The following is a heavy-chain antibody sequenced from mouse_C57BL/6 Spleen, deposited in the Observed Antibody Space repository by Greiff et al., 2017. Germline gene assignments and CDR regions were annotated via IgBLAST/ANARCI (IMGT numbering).Heavy chain of an antibody. CDR1: GYTFTSYW. CDR3: AREGVYDGYSMAWFAY. J-gene: IGHJ3*01. CDR2: IDPNSGGT. Sequence: VQLQQPGAELVKPGASVKLSCKASGYTFTSYWMHWVKQRPGRGLEWIGRIDPNSGGTKYNEKFKSKATMTVDKPSSTAYIQLSSLTSKDSAVYYCAREGVYDGYSMAWFAYWGQGTLVTVSA. V-gene: IGHV1-72*01. D-gene: IGHD2-3*01.